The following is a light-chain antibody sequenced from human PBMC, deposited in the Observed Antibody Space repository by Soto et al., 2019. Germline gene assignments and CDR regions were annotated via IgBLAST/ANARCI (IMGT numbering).Light chain of an antibody. CDR2: GSS. CDR1: QSISNS. CDR3: QQYHNWPPTLT. V-gene: IGKV3-15*01. J-gene: IGKJ4*01. Sequence: EIVMTQSPATLPVSPGERATLSCRASQSISNSLAWYQQRPGQAPRLLIYGSSTRASGIPVRFSGRGSGTEFTLTISSLQSEDFAVYYCQQYHNWPPTLTFGGGTKVDIK.